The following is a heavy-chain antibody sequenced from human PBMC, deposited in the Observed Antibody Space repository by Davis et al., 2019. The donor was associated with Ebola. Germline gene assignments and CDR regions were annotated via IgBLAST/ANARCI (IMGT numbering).Heavy chain of an antibody. CDR2: INHSGST. Sequence: MPGGPLRLSCAVYGGSFSGYYWSWIRQPPGKGLEWIGEINHSGSTNYNPSLKSRVTISVDTSKNQFSLKLSSVTAADTAVYYCARKYYDFWSGYVWGQGTTVTVSS. J-gene: IGHJ6*02. CDR1: GGSFSGYY. CDR3: ARKYYDFWSGYV. D-gene: IGHD3-3*01. V-gene: IGHV4-34*01.